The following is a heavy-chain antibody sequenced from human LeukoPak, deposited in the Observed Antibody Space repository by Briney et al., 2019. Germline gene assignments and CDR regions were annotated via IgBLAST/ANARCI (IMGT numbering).Heavy chain of an antibody. V-gene: IGHV3-33*01. D-gene: IGHD3-3*02. CDR2: LWYDGSNK. CDR3: ARDIRSYYYMDV. Sequence: GRSLRLSCAASGFTFSSYGMHWVRQAPGKGLEWVAVLWYDGSNKDYTDSVKGRFTISRDNARNTLFLQMNSLRAEDTAVHYCARDIRSYYYMDVWGKGTTVTVSS. CDR1: GFTFSSYG. J-gene: IGHJ6*03.